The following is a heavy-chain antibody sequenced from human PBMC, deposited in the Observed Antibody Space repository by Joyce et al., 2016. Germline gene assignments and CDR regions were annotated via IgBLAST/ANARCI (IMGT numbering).Heavy chain of an antibody. Sequence: EVQLLESGGGLVQPGGSLRLPCAVSGITFSTYAMSWVRQAPGEGLEWISSIIGSGVDSYYADSVKGRFTISRDNSKNRLFLQMNSLTDDDTAVYYCAQDRPWGHYGPPLPFGAYWGQGTLVTVSS. J-gene: IGHJ4*02. CDR3: AQDRPWGHYGPPLPFGAY. CDR2: IIGSGVDS. D-gene: IGHD3-10*01. V-gene: IGHV3-23*01. CDR1: GITFSTYA.